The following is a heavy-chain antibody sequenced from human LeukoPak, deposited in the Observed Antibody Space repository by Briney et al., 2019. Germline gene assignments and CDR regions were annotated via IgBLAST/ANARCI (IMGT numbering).Heavy chain of an antibody. D-gene: IGHD3-9*01. CDR3: ARDRVLRYNPNYHYYMDV. V-gene: IGHV1-2*02. CDR1: GYTFTGYY. Sequence: GASVKVSYKASGYTFTGYYMHWVRQAPGQGLEWMGWINPNSGGTNYAQKFQGRVTMTRNTSISTAYMELSSLRSEDTAVYYCARDRVLRYNPNYHYYMDVWGKGTTVTISS. J-gene: IGHJ6*03. CDR2: INPNSGGT.